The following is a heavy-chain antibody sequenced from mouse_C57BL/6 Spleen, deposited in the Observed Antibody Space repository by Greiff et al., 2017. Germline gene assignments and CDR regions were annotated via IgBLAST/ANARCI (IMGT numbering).Heavy chain of an antibody. V-gene: IGHV1-69*01. CDR2: IDPSDSYT. J-gene: IGHJ4*01. CDR1: GYTFTSYW. Sequence: QVQLQQPGAELVMPGASVKLSCKASGYTFTSYWMHWVKQRPGQGLEWIGEIDPSDSYTNYNQKFKGKSTLTVDKSSSTAYMQLSSLTSEDSAVYYGARNLEYYYAMDYWGQGTSVTVSS. CDR3: ARNLEYYYAMDY.